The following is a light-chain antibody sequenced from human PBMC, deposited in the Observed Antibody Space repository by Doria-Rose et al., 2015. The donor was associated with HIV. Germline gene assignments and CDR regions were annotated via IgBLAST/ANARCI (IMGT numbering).Light chain of an antibody. Sequence: TQSPGTLSLSPGERATLSCRASQSFSSTYLAWYQQKPDQAPSLLIYDGSTRATGIPDRFNASGSGTDFTLTINRLEPEDFALYYCHQYGTSWTFGQGTKVEI. CDR1: QSFSSTY. V-gene: IGKV3-20*01. CDR2: DGS. CDR3: HQYGTSWT. J-gene: IGKJ1*01.